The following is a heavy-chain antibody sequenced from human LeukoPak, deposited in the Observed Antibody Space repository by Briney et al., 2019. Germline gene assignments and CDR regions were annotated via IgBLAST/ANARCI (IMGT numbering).Heavy chain of an antibody. D-gene: IGHD2-21*02. V-gene: IGHV1-2*02. CDR3: AREGSYCDGGDCYSFDF. Sequence: ASVPVSCKASGYTVIANYLQWVRQAPGLGPEWLGWMHVGNGNTRYAPKFQGRVTLSRDTSINTAYMELSSLTSDDTAVYYCAREGSYCDGGDCYSFDFWGQGTLVTVSS. CDR1: GYTVIANY. J-gene: IGHJ4*02. CDR2: MHVGNGNT.